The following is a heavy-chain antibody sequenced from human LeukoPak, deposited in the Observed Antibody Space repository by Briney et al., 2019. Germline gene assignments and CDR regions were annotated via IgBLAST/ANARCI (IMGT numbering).Heavy chain of an antibody. Sequence: SETLSLTCTVSGGSISSGGYYWSWIRQHPGKGLEWIGYIYYSGSTYYNPSLKSRVTISVDTSKNQFSLKLSSVTAADTAVYYCARGFGSLDAFDIWGQGTMVTVSS. CDR2: IYYSGST. CDR1: GGSISSGGYY. D-gene: IGHD1-26*01. J-gene: IGHJ3*02. V-gene: IGHV4-31*03. CDR3: ARGFGSLDAFDI.